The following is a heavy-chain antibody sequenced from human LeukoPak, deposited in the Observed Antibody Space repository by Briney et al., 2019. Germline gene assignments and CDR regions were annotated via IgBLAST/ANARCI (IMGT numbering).Heavy chain of an antibody. V-gene: IGHV3-30*14. CDR2: ISYDGSNK. Sequence: GGSLRLSCAASGFTFSSYAMHWVRQAPGKGLEWVAVISYDGSNKYYADFLKGRFTISRDNSKNALYLQMNTLRTEDTALYYCASRPPGSDSGFLDYWGQGTLVTVSS. D-gene: IGHD3-10*01. J-gene: IGHJ4*02. CDR3: ASRPPGSDSGFLDY. CDR1: GFTFSSYA.